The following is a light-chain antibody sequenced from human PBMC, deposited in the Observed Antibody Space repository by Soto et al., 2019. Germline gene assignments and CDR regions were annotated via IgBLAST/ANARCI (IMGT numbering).Light chain of an antibody. CDR1: QSVSSY. CDR2: DAS. CDR3: QQRSNWPLIT. Sequence: DIVLTQSPGTLSLSPGERATLSCRASQSVSSYLAWYQQKPGQAPRLLIYDASNRATGIPARSSGSGSGTDFTLTISSLEPEDFAVYYCQQRSNWPLITFGQGTRLEIK. V-gene: IGKV3-11*01. J-gene: IGKJ5*01.